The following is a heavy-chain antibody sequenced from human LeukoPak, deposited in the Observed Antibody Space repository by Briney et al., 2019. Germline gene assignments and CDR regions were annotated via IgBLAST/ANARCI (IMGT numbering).Heavy chain of an antibody. CDR1: GFTFSGYS. CDR3: AKDRQSRGSLGFDY. V-gene: IGHV3-23*01. CDR2: ISGSNDAT. J-gene: IGHJ4*02. D-gene: IGHD3-22*01. Sequence: GGSLRLSCAASGFTFSGYSMIWVRQAPGKGPEGVSTISGSNDATDYADSVKGRFTIARENYKTPLYVLMNSLRAEDTAVYYCAKDRQSRGSLGFDYWGQGALVIVSS.